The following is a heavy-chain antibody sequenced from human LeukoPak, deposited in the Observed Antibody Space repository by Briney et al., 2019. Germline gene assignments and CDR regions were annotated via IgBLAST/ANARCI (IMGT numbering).Heavy chain of an antibody. J-gene: IGHJ3*02. CDR2: ISYDGSNK. V-gene: IGHV3-30*18. Sequence: QPGGSLRLSCAASGFTFSSYGMHWVRQAPGKGLEWVAVISYDGSNKYYADSVKGRFTISRDNSKNTLYLQMNSLRAEDTAVYYCAKQLRDYYDSSGFDAFDIWGQGTMVTVSS. CDR1: GFTFSSYG. CDR3: AKQLRDYYDSSGFDAFDI. D-gene: IGHD3-22*01.